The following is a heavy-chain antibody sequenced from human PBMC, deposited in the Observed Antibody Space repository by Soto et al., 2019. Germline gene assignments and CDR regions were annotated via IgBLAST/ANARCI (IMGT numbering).Heavy chain of an antibody. CDR2: ISYDGSNK. J-gene: IGHJ3*02. CDR3: ARPLGTLEMATSLEAFDI. D-gene: IGHD5-12*01. CDR1: GFTFSSYA. Sequence: QVQLVESGGGVVHPGRSLRLSCAASGFTFSSYAMHWVRQAPGKGLELVAVISYDGSNKYYADSVKGRFTISRDNSKNTLYLQMNSLRGEDTAVYYCARPLGTLEMATSLEAFDIWGQGTMVTVSS. V-gene: IGHV3-30-3*01.